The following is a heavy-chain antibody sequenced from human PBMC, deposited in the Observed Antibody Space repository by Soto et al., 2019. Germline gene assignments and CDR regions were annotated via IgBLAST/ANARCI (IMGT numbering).Heavy chain of an antibody. CDR1: GYSFTSYW. V-gene: IGHV5-51*01. CDR2: IYPGDSDT. CDR3: ARHTFKVYYGPGSYYNHGMDV. J-gene: IGHJ6*02. Sequence: PGESLKISCKGSGYSFTSYWIGWVRQMPGKGLEWMGIIYPGDSDTRYSPSFQGQVTISAGKSISTAYLQWSSLKASDTAMYYCARHTFKVYYGPGSYYNHGMDVWGQGTTVTVSS. D-gene: IGHD3-10*01.